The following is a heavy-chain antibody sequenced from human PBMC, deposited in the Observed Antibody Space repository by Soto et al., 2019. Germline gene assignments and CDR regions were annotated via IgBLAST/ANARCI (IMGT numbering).Heavy chain of an antibody. Sequence: SETLSLTCTVSGGAINSTVYYWGWIRQPPGKGLEWIGSSNYGGPTYYSPSLQSRVTISLDTAKNHFSLNLRSVTAADTAVYYGARHGAYNTGVYYYYRMDVWGQGTTVTVSS. J-gene: IGHJ6*02. D-gene: IGHD6-25*01. V-gene: IGHV4-39*01. CDR2: SNYGGPT. CDR3: ARHGAYNTGVYYYYRMDV. CDR1: GGAINSTVYY.